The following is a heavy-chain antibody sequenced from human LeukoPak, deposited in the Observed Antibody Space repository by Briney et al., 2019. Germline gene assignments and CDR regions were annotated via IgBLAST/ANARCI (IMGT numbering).Heavy chain of an antibody. CDR3: ARSGLSRFGF. CDR1: GFTFSNYA. CDR2: FSGSGGST. D-gene: IGHD2/OR15-2a*01. Sequence: GESLRLSCAASGFTFSNYAMSWVRQAPRKGLEWVSAFSGSGGSTYYANSVKGRFTISRDNSKNTLYLQMNSLRAEDTAVYYCARSGLSRFGFWGQGTLVTVSS. J-gene: IGHJ4*02. V-gene: IGHV3-23*01.